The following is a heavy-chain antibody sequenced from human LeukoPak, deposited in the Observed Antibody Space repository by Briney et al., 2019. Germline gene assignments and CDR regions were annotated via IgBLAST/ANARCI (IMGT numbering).Heavy chain of an antibody. CDR3: ARGWLAETTVVTPYNY. D-gene: IGHD4-23*01. CDR2: ITPIFGTA. Sequence: ASVKVSCKASGGTFSSYDISWVRQAPGQGLEWMGGITPIFGTAKYAQKFQGRVTNTAVESMSTAYMELSSLRSEDTAVYYCARGWLAETTVVTPYNYWGQGTLVTVSS. V-gene: IGHV1-69*13. CDR1: GGTFSSYD. J-gene: IGHJ4*02.